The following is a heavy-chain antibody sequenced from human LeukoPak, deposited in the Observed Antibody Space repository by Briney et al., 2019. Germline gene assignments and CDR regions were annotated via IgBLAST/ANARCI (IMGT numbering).Heavy chain of an antibody. CDR2: IYYSGST. Sequence: PSETLSLTCTVSGGSISSYYWSRIRQPPGKGLEWIGYIYYSGSTNYNPSLKSRVTISVDTSKNQFSLKLSSVTAADTAVYYCARIAAAGESYWGQGTLVTVSS. CDR3: ARIAAAGESY. D-gene: IGHD6-13*01. J-gene: IGHJ4*02. V-gene: IGHV4-59*01. CDR1: GGSISSYY.